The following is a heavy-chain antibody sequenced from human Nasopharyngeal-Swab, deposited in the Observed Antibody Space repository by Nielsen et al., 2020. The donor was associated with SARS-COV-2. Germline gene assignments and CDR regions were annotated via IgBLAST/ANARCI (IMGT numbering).Heavy chain of an antibody. J-gene: IGHJ4*02. V-gene: IGHV4-59*08. CDR3: ARHGDYYDSSGYLYYFDY. CDR1: GGSISSYY. CDR2: IYYSGST. Sequence: ESLKISCTVSGGSISSYYWSWIRQPPGKGLEWIGYIYYSGSTNYNPSLKSRVTISVDTSKNQFSLKLSSVTAADTAVYYCARHGDYYDSSGYLYYFDYWGQGTLVTVSS. D-gene: IGHD3-22*01.